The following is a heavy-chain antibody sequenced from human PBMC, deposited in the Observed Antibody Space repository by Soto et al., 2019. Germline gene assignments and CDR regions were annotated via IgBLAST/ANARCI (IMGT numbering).Heavy chain of an antibody. CDR1: GFTFDDYA. CDR2: ISNSGAST. D-gene: IGHD2-8*02. J-gene: IGHJ4*02. CDR3: AKLENASMVVYAFDF. Sequence: GGSLRLSCAASGFTFDDYAMTWVRQAPGKGLEWVSAISNSGASTYYADSVVGRFTISRDSSKNTLYLQMNSLRAEDTAVYFCAKLENASMVVYAFDFWGQGTLVTVSS. V-gene: IGHV3-23*01.